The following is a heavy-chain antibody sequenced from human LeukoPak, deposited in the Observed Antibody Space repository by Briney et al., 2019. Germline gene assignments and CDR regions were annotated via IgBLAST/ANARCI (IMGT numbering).Heavy chain of an antibody. J-gene: IGHJ3*02. CDR1: GFTFSSYA. CDR3: ARDLAGYSSGWYISSHAFDI. V-gene: IGHV3-30-3*01. Sequence: PGRSLRLSCAASGFTFSSYAMHWVRQAPGKGLEWVAVISYDGSNKYYADSVKGRFTISRDNSKNTLYLQMNSLRAEDTAVYYCARDLAGYSSGWYISSHAFDIWGQGTMVTVSS. D-gene: IGHD6-19*01. CDR2: ISYDGSNK.